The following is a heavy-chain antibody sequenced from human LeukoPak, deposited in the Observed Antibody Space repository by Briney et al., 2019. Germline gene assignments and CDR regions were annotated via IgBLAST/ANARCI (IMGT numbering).Heavy chain of an antibody. Sequence: GGSLRLSCAASGFTFSSYSMNWVRQAPGKGLEWVSSISSSSSYIYYADSVKGRFTISRDNGKNSLYLQMNSLRAEDTALYYCARAGYSVSWAHDYWGQGTLVTVSS. D-gene: IGHD6-13*01. J-gene: IGHJ4*02. CDR3: ARAGYSVSWAHDY. CDR1: GFTFSSYS. CDR2: ISSSSSYI. V-gene: IGHV3-21*04.